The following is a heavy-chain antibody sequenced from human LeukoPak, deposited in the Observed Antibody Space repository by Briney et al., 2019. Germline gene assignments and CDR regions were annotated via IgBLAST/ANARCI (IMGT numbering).Heavy chain of an antibody. CDR1: GYSFTDYY. Sequence: ASVTVSCKPSGYSFTDYYMRWVRQAPGQGLEWMGWINPNSDGTNAAQKFQGRVTMTRDTSITTVYMEVSWLTSDDTAIYYCARADRLHGGPYLIGPWGQGTLVTVSS. CDR2: INPNSDGT. J-gene: IGHJ5*02. CDR3: ARADRLHGGPYLIGP. D-gene: IGHD2-21*01. V-gene: IGHV1-2*02.